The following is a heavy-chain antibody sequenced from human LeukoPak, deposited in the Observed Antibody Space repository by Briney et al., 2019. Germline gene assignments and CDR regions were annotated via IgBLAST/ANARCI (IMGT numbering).Heavy chain of an antibody. CDR2: IYYSGST. V-gene: IGHV4-39*07. CDR3: ARSAAGHQYYFDY. J-gene: IGHJ4*02. CDR1: GGSISSSSYY. D-gene: IGHD2-2*01. Sequence: SETLSLTCTVSGGSISSSSYYWGWIRQPPGKGLEWIGSIYYSGSTYYNPSLKSRVTISVDTSKNQFSLKLSSLTAADTAVYYCARSAAGHQYYFDYWGRGTLVTVSS.